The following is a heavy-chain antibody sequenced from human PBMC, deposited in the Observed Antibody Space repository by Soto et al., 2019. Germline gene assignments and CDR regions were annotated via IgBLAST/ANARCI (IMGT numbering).Heavy chain of an antibody. D-gene: IGHD1-1*01. CDR2: IYYTGST. V-gene: IGHV4-59*01. J-gene: IGHJ4*02. Sequence: SDTLSLTCTVSGGSISSYYWGWIRQPPGKGLEWIGCIYYTGSTNYSPSLKSRVTISVDTSKNQFSLKLSSVTAADTAVYYCARVTTLVTGFDYWGQGTLVTVSS. CDR1: GGSISSYY. CDR3: ARVTTLVTGFDY.